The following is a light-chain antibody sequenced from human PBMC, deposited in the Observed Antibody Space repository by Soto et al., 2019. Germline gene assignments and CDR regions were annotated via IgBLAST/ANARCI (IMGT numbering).Light chain of an antibody. Sequence: EIVLTQSPATLSLSPGQRATLSCRASQSVKTFLVWYQHRPGQAPRVLIYDASHRASGIPARFSGSGSGTDFTLTISSLEPEDFAIYYCQHRSDWPITFGQGTRLEIK. J-gene: IGKJ5*01. CDR3: QHRSDWPIT. CDR2: DAS. CDR1: QSVKTF. V-gene: IGKV3-11*01.